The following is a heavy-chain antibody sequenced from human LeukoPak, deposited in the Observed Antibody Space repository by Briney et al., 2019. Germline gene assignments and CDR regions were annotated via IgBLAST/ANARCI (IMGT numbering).Heavy chain of an antibody. D-gene: IGHD5-24*01. J-gene: IGHJ4*02. CDR2: ISSSSSTI. V-gene: IGHV3-48*01. Sequence: GGSLRLSCAASGFTFSSYSMNWVRQAPGKGLEGVSYISSSSSTIYYADSVKGRFTISRDNAKNSLYLQMNSLRAEDTAVYYCAKDRGDGYNAIGYWGQGTLVTVSS. CDR3: AKDRGDGYNAIGY. CDR1: GFTFSSYS.